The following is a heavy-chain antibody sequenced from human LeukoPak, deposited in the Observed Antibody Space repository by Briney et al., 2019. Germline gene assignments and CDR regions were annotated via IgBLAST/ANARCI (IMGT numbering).Heavy chain of an antibody. CDR2: IGTDSSSV. V-gene: IGHV3-74*01. CDR3: ASARTTVTPHFHY. D-gene: IGHD4-17*01. CDR1: GFTLSSYW. J-gene: IGHJ4*02. Sequence: PGGSLRLSCAASGFTLSSYWMNWVRQAPGKGLVWVSLIGTDSSSVTYADSVKGRFTISRDNAKNTLYLQMNSLSVEDTAVYYCASARTTVTPHFHYWGQGPVVTVSS.